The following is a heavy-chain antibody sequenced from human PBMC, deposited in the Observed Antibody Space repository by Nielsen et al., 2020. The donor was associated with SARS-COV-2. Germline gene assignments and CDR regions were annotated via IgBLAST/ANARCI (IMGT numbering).Heavy chain of an antibody. CDR2: IYPGDSQT. J-gene: IGHJ4*02. V-gene: IGHV5-51*01. D-gene: IGHD1-1*01. CDR3: ARGGQWLEH. Sequence: GESLKISCKSSGYSFTDYWIAWVRQMPGKGLEWMVVIYPGDSQTRYSPSFQGQVTISADKSVNTAYVLWSSLRASDTAMYYCARGGQWLEHWGQGTLVTVSS. CDR1: GYSFTDYW.